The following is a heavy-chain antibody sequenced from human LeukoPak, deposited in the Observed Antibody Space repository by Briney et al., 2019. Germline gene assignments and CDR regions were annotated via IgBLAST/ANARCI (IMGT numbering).Heavy chain of an antibody. CDR3: ARRVVAATNYFDY. V-gene: IGHV4-39*02. CDR1: GDSISSSSCY. J-gene: IGHJ4*02. CDR2: IYYNGKT. Sequence: SETLSLTCTVAGDSISSSSCYWGWIRQSPGEGLEWIGSIYYNGKTYSNPSLKSRVSISVDTSKNHFSLKLNSVTAADTAMYYCARRVVAATNYFDYWGQGTLVTVSS. D-gene: IGHD2-15*01.